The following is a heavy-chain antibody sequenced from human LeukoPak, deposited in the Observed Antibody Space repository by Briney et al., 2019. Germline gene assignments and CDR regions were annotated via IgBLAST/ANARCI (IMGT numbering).Heavy chain of an antibody. CDR3: ARGLGLYGSGSLDY. V-gene: IGHV1-69*05. CDR2: IIPIFGTA. J-gene: IGHJ4*02. CDR1: GYTFTSYG. D-gene: IGHD3-10*01. Sequence: SVKVSCKASGYTFTSYGIGWVRQAPGQGLEWMGGIIPIFGTANYAQKFQGRVTITTDESTSTAYMELSSLRSEDTAVYYCARGLGLYGSGSLDYWGQGTLVTVSS.